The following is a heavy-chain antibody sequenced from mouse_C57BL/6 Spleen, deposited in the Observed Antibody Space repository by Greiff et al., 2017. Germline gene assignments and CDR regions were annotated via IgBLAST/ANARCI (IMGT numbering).Heavy chain of an antibody. CDR2: INPSTGGT. Sequence: EVQLVESGPELVKPGASVKISCKASGYSFTGYYMNWVKQSPEKSLEWIGEINPSTGGTTYNQKFKAKATLTVDKSSSTAYMQLKSLTSEDSAVYYCARSYRTTGNYAMDYWGQGTSVTVSS. V-gene: IGHV1-42*01. J-gene: IGHJ4*01. D-gene: IGHD1-3*01. CDR3: ARSYRTTGNYAMDY. CDR1: GYSFTGYY.